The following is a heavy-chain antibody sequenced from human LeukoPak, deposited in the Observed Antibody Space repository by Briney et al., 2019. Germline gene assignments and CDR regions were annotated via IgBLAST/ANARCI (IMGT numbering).Heavy chain of an antibody. CDR2: LYYSGST. Sequence: SETLSLTCTVSGTSISTYYWSWIRQPPGKGREWVGYLYYSGSTSYNPSPKSRVTISVDTSKNQFYLRLGSVTAEDTAVYYCARAGSGYSFDYWGQGTLVTVSS. CDR1: GTSISTYY. D-gene: IGHD3-10*01. CDR3: ARAGSGYSFDY. J-gene: IGHJ4*02. V-gene: IGHV4-59*08.